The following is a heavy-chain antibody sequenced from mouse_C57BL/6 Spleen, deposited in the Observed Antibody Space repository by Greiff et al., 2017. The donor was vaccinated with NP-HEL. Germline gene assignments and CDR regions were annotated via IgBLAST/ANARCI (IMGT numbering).Heavy chain of an antibody. CDR3: ARGPYDYDGDYAMDY. Sequence: DVQLVESGGGLVKPGGSLKLSCAASGFTFSDYGMHWVRQAPEKGLEWVAYISSGSSTIYYADTVKGRFTISRDNAKNTLFLQLTSLRSEDTAMYYCARGPYDYDGDYAMDYWGQGTSVTVSS. V-gene: IGHV5-17*01. J-gene: IGHJ4*01. D-gene: IGHD2-4*01. CDR2: ISSGSSTI. CDR1: GFTFSDYG.